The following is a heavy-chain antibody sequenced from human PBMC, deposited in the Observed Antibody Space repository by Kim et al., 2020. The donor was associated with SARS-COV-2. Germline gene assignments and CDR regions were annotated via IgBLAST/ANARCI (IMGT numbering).Heavy chain of an antibody. CDR2: INTNTGNP. D-gene: IGHD3-10*01. J-gene: IGHJ5*02. CDR1: GYTFTSYA. CDR3: ARDLTVLWFGELLGEDQWFDP. Sequence: ASVKVSCKASGYTFTSYAMNWVRQAPGQGLEWMGWINTNTGNPTYAQGFTGRFVFSLDTSVSTAYLQISSLKAEDTAVYYCARDLTVLWFGELLGEDQWFDPWGQGTLVTVSS. V-gene: IGHV7-4-1*02.